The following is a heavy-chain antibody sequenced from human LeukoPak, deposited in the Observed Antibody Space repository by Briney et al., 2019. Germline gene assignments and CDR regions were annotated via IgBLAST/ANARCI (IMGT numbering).Heavy chain of an antibody. CDR2: INSDGSST. Sequence: GGSLRLSCAASGFTFSSYWMHWVRQAPGKGLVWVSRINSDGSSTSYADSVKGRFTISRDNSKNTLYLQMNSLRAEDTAVYYCARDFGHTSGLDYWGQGTLVTVSS. CDR3: ARDFGHTSGLDY. J-gene: IGHJ4*02. D-gene: IGHD3-10*01. CDR1: GFTFSSYW. V-gene: IGHV3-74*01.